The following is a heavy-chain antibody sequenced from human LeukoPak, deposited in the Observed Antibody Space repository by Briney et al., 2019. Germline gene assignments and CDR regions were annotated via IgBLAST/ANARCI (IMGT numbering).Heavy chain of an antibody. CDR3: ARDGGYPTTDEGFDP. V-gene: IGHV4-38-2*02. Sequence: PSETLSLTCKVSGYSIGRDYYWAWLRQPPGKGLEWIGSIFHTGRTVYNPSYESRLTISMDTFKNEFFLRLNSVTAADTAVYFCARDGGYPTTDEGFDPWGLGTLVTVSS. J-gene: IGHJ5*02. CDR1: GYSIGRDYY. D-gene: IGHD5-12*01. CDR2: IFHTGRT.